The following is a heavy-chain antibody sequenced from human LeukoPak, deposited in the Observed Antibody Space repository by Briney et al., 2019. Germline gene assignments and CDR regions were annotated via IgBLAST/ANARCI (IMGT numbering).Heavy chain of an antibody. CDR3: ARSDIVVVVAATQGYFDY. D-gene: IGHD2-15*01. CDR1: GGTFSSYA. J-gene: IGHJ4*02. V-gene: IGHV1-69*01. Sequence: SVKVSCKASGGTFSSYAISWVRQAPGQGLEWMGGVIPIFGTANYAQKYQGRVTITADESTSTAYMELSSLRSEDTAVYYCARSDIVVVVAATQGYFDYWGQGTLVTVSS. CDR2: VIPIFGTA.